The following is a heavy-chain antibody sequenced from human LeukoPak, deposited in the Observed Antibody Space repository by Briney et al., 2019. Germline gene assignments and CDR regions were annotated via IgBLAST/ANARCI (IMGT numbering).Heavy chain of an antibody. CDR2: IWYDGNEK. CDR1: GFTFSTYG. Sequence: QSGGSLRLSCAASGFTFSTYGMHWVRQAPGKGLDWVAFIWYDGNEKHYADSAKGRFTISRDNAKNSLYLQMNSLRAEDTAVYYCARSSRTGRFDYWGQGTLVTVSS. V-gene: IGHV3-33*01. CDR3: ARSSRTGRFDY. J-gene: IGHJ4*02.